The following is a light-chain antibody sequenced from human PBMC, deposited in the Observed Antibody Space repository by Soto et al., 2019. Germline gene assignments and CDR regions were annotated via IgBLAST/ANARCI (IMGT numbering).Light chain of an antibody. V-gene: IGKV1-27*01. CDR1: QGISNY. Sequence: DIQMTQSPSSLSASVGDRVTITCRASQGISNYLAWYQQKPGKVPKLLIYAASTLQSGVPSRFSGSGSGTEFTLTISSLQPEEYASYYCQKYNSAPPTCGEGTKVDIK. J-gene: IGKJ1*01. CDR2: AAS. CDR3: QKYNSAPPT.